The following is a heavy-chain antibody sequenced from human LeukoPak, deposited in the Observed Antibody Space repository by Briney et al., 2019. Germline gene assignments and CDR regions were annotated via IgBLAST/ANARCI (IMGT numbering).Heavy chain of an antibody. CDR2: INHSGST. Sequence: PSETLSLTCAVYGGSFSGYYWSWIRQPPGKGLEWIGEINHSGSTNYNPSLKSRVTISVDTSKNQFSLKLNSVTAADTAVYYCARALTYYDFWSGYISGMDVWGQGTTVTVSS. CDR1: GGSFSGYY. CDR3: ARALTYYDFWSGYISGMDV. D-gene: IGHD3-3*01. J-gene: IGHJ6*02. V-gene: IGHV4-34*01.